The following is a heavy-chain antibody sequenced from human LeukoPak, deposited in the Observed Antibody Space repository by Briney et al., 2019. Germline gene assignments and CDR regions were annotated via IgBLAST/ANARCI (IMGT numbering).Heavy chain of an antibody. D-gene: IGHD2-2*02. CDR2: IKEDGSEK. CDR3: AKDGDHGYCSSTSCYTPYNWFDP. J-gene: IGHJ5*02. V-gene: IGHV3-7*01. CDR1: GFTFSTYL. Sequence: PGGSLRLSCSASGFTFSTYLMSWVRQAPGKGLEWVANIKEDGSEKYYVDSVKGRFTISRDNSKNTLYLQMNSLRAEDTAVYYCAKDGDHGYCSSTSCYTPYNWFDPWGQGTLVTVSS.